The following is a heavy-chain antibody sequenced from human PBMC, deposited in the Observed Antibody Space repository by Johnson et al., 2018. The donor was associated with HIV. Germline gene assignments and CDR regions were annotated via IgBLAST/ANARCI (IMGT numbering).Heavy chain of an antibody. D-gene: IGHD4-11*01. V-gene: IGHV3-30*04. CDR3: AREDDYSNYGSALDM. J-gene: IGHJ3*02. CDR1: GFTFSSYA. Sequence: QVQLVESGGGVVQPGRSLRLSCAASGFTFSSYAMHWVRQAPGKWLEWVAVISYDGSNKYYADSVKGRFTIYRDNSKNTLYLQMNSLRAEDTAVYYCAREDDYSNYGSALDMWGQGTLVTVSS. CDR2: ISYDGSNK.